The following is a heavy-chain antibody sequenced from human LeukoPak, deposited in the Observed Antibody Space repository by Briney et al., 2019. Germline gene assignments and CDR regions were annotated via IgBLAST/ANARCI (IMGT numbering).Heavy chain of an antibody. CDR2: IKQDGSEK. CDR1: GFTFSSYW. D-gene: IGHD6-13*01. Sequence: PGGSLRLSCAASGFTFSSYWMSWVRQAPGKGLEGVANIKQDGSEKYYVDSGKGRFTIARDNDKNPPYLQMNSLRAEDTAVYYCARGTIAAAGYYYFDYWGQGTQVTVSS. J-gene: IGHJ4*02. V-gene: IGHV3-7*04. CDR3: ARGTIAAAGYYYFDY.